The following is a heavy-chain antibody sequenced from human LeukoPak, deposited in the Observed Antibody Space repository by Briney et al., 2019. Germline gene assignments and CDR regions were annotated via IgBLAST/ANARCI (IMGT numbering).Heavy chain of an antibody. D-gene: IGHD5-18*01. CDR2: IYSGGST. CDR3: ARDLGIQLWSWFDP. CDR1: GFTVSSNY. J-gene: IGHJ5*02. Sequence: PGGSLRLSCAASGFTVSSNYMSWVRQAPGKGLEWVSVIYSGGSTYYADSVKGRFTISRDNSKNTLYLQTNSLRAEDTAVYYCARDLGIQLWSWFDPWGQGTLVTVSS. V-gene: IGHV3-53*01.